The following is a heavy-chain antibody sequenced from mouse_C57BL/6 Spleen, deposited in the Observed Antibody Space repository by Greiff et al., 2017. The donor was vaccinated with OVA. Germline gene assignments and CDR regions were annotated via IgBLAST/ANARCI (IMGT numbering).Heavy chain of an antibody. V-gene: IGHV1-42*01. CDR3: ARSYGRGNFDY. D-gene: IGHD2-1*01. Sequence: VQLQQSGPELVKPGASVKISCKASGYSFTGYYMNWVKQSPEKSLEWKGERKPRTGGTTYNQKFKAKATLTVDKSSSTAYMQLKSLTSEDSAVYYCARSYGRGNFDYWGQGTTLTVSS. J-gene: IGHJ2*01. CDR1: GYSFTGYY. CDR2: RKPRTGGT.